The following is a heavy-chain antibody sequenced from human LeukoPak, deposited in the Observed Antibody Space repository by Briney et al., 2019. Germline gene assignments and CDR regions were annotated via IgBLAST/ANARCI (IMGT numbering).Heavy chain of an antibody. J-gene: IGHJ4*02. Sequence: GGSLRLSCAASGFTFGSYSMTWVRQAPGKGLEWLSYISSGSTIYYADSVKGRFTISRDNAKNSLYLQMNSLRAEDTAVYYCATHRPRGSGSEPVDYWGQGTLVTVSS. V-gene: IGHV3-48*04. CDR2: ISSGSTI. CDR3: ATHRPRGSGSEPVDY. CDR1: GFTFGSYS. D-gene: IGHD3-10*01.